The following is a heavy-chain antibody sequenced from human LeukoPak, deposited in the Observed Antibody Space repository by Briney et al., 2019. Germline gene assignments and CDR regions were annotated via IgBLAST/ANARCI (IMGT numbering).Heavy chain of an antibody. CDR3: ARVGGYCSGGSCYSFDY. V-gene: IGHV4-61*02. J-gene: IGHJ4*02. Sequence: SETLSLTCTVSGGSISSGSYYWSWIRQPAGKGLEWIGRIYTSGSTNYNPSLKSRVTISVDTSKNQFSLKLSSVTAADTAVYYCARVGGYCSGGSCYSFDYWGQGTLVTVSS. CDR1: GGSISSGSYY. D-gene: IGHD2-15*01. CDR2: IYTSGST.